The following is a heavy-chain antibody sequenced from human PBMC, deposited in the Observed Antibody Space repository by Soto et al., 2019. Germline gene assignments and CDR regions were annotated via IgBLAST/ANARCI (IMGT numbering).Heavy chain of an antibody. CDR2: TYYRSRWYN. CDR3: AREFPYYVSSDSYLDY. CDR1: GDSVFGNIAP. J-gene: IGHJ4*02. Sequence: SQTLALTCVISGDSVFGNIAPWNWIRQSPSRGLECLGRTYYRSRWYNDYAVSVKSRITVTPDTSKNQFSLHLNSVTPEDTAVYDCAREFPYYVSSDSYLDYWGQGALVNVSS. V-gene: IGHV6-1*01. D-gene: IGHD3-16*01.